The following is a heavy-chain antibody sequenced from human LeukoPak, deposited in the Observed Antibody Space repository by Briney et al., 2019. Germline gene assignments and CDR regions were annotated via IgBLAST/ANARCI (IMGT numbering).Heavy chain of an antibody. D-gene: IGHD5-24*01. CDR3: ARDLPVEMATSPNDY. CDR1: GGSISSYY. Sequence: PSETLSLTCTVSGGSISSYYWSWIRQPPGKGLEWIGYIYYSGSTNYNPSLKSRVTISVDTSKNQFSLKLSSVTAADTAVYYCARDLPVEMATSPNDYWGQGTLVTVSS. V-gene: IGHV4-59*01. CDR2: IYYSGST. J-gene: IGHJ4*02.